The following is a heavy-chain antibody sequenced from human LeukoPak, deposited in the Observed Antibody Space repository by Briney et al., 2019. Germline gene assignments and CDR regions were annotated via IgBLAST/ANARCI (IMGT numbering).Heavy chain of an antibody. Sequence: GGSLRLSCTASGFTFGDYAMSWVRQAPGKGLEWVGFIRSKAYGGTTEYAASVKGRFTISRDDSKSIAYLQMNSLKTEDTAVYYCTRVMVAGGYYYYYMDVWGKGTTVTVSS. D-gene: IGHD2-15*01. CDR1: GFTFGDYA. V-gene: IGHV3-49*04. J-gene: IGHJ6*03. CDR3: TRVMVAGGYYYYYMDV. CDR2: IRSKAYGGTT.